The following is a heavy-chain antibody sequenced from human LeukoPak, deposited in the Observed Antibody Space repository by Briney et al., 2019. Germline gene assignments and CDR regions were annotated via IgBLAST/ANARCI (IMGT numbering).Heavy chain of an antibody. CDR2: ISGSGGST. CDR1: GFTFSSYA. Sequence: PGGSQRLSCAASGFTFSSYAMSWVRQAPGKGLEWVSAISGSGGSTYYADSVKGRFTISRDNSKNTLYLQMNSLRAEDTAVYYCAKGCSGYGYAFDIWGQGTMVTVSS. D-gene: IGHD5-12*01. CDR3: AKGCSGYGYAFDI. J-gene: IGHJ3*02. V-gene: IGHV3-23*01.